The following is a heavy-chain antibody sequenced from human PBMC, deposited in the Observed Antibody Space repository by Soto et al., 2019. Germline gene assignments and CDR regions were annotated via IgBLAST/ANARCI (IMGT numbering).Heavy chain of an antibody. CDR1: GYTFTSYA. D-gene: IGHD1-26*01. Sequence: WASVKVSCKASGYTFTSYAVHWVRQAPGQSLEWMGWINAANGDTKYSQKFQGRVSISRDTSATTAYMELRSLRSEDTAVFYCARSSILGATIDYWGQGTLVTVSS. CDR2: INAANGDT. CDR3: ARSSILGATIDY. V-gene: IGHV1-3*01. J-gene: IGHJ4*02.